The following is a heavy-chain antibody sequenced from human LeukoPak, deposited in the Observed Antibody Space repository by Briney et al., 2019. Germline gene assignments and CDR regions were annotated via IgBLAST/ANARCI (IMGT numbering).Heavy chain of an antibody. D-gene: IGHD6-19*01. CDR1: GDSVASNNGA. V-gene: IGHV6-1*01. Sequence: SQTLSLTCAISGDSVASNNGACNWSTQSPSRGLEWLGRTYYRSKWYNDFAMPIKGRISINPATSKNQFSLQVNSVTPEDTAIYYCARDLGTSGWYTFDYWGQGTLVTVSS. CDR3: ARDLGTSGWYTFDY. J-gene: IGHJ4*02. CDR2: TYYRSKWYN.